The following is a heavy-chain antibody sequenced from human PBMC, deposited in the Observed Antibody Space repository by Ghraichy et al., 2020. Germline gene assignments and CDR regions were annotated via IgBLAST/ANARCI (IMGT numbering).Heavy chain of an antibody. D-gene: IGHD5-12*01. CDR3: ARARGPDY. J-gene: IGHJ4*02. CDR1: GYTFTDYY. CDR2: INPKSGAT. V-gene: IGHV1-2*02. Sequence: ASVKVSCKASGYTFTDYYILWVRQAPGQGLEWMGWINPKSGATNYAQKFQGRVTMTRDTSISTAYMELSRLTYDDTALYHCARARGPDYWGQGTLVTVSS.